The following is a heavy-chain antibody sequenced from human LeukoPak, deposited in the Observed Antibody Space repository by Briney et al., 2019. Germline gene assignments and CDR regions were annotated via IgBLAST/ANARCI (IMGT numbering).Heavy chain of an antibody. J-gene: IGHJ5*02. D-gene: IGHD3-22*01. CDR1: GYSISSGYY. CDR2: IYHSGST. Sequence: SETLSLTCTVSGYSISSGYYWGWIRQPPGKGLEWIGSIYHSGSTYYNPSLKSRVTISVDTSKNQFSLKLSSVTAADTAVYYCARRSYYYDSSGYYRRWNWFDPWGQGTLVTVSS. V-gene: IGHV4-38-2*02. CDR3: ARRSYYYDSSGYYRRWNWFDP.